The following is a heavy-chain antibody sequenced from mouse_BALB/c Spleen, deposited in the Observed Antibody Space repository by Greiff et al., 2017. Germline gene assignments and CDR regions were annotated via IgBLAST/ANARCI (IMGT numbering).Heavy chain of an antibody. Sequence: DVKLVESGGGLVKPGGSLKLSCAASGFTFSSYAMSWVRQTPEKRLEWVASISSGGSTYYPDSVKGRFTISRDNARNILYLQMSSLRSEDTAMYYCTREALSYWGQGTTLTVSS. CDR1: GFTFSSYA. CDR2: ISSGGST. D-gene: IGHD6-1*01. CDR3: TREALSY. J-gene: IGHJ2*01. V-gene: IGHV5-6-5*01.